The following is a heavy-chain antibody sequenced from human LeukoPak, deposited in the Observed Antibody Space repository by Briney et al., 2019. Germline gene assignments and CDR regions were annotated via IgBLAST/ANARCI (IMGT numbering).Heavy chain of an antibody. V-gene: IGHV3-30-3*01. D-gene: IGHD3-10*01. J-gene: IGHJ4*02. CDR2: ISFGGTNK. CDR3: ARDMYDNGWSSFDY. Sequence: GGSLRLSCAASGFTFSNYAMHWVRQAPGKGLEWVAVISFGGTNKYYANSVQGRFTISSDNSKNTLYLQMNSLRAEDTALYYCARDMYDNGWSSFDYWGQGTLVTVSS. CDR1: GFTFSNYA.